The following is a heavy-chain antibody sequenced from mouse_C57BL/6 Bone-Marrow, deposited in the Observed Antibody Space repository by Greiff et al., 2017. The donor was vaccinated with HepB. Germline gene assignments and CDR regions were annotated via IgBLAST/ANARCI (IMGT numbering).Heavy chain of an antibody. D-gene: IGHD1-1*01. V-gene: IGHV10-3*01. CDR3: VSLLRSLTSGPY. J-gene: IGHJ3*01. Sequence: EVQGVESGGGLVQPKGSLKLSCAASGFTFNTYAMHWVRQAPGKGLEWVARIRSKSSNYATYYADSVKDRFTISRDDSQSMLYLQMNNLKTEDTAMYYCVSLLRSLTSGPYWGQGTLVTVSA. CDR2: IRSKSSNYAT. CDR1: GFTFNTYA.